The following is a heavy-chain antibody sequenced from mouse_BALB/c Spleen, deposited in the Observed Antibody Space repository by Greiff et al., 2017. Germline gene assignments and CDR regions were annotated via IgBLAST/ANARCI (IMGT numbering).Heavy chain of an antibody. CDR2: ISDGGSYT. D-gene: IGHD3-1*01. J-gene: IGHJ4*01. CDR3: ARGGYGYYAMDY. V-gene: IGHV5-4*02. CDR1: GFTFSDYY. Sequence: EVQVVESGGGLVKPGGSLKLSCAASGFTFSDYYMYWVRQTPEKRLEWVATISDGGSYTYYPDSVKGRFTISRDNAKNNLYLQMSSLKSEDTAMYYCARGGYGYYAMDYWGQGTSVTVSS.